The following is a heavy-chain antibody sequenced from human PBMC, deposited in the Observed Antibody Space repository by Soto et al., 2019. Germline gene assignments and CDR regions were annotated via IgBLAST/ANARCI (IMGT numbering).Heavy chain of an antibody. CDR1: EYTFTNYD. V-gene: IGHV1-3*01. CDR2: INAGNGNT. CDR3: ALSPQKGPYGMDV. J-gene: IGHJ6*02. Sequence: ASVKVSCKASEYTFTNYDMHWVRQAPGQRLECMGWINAGNGNTKYSQKFQGRVTITRDTSASTAYMEVSSLRSEDTAVYYCALSPQKGPYGMDVWGQGTTVTVSS.